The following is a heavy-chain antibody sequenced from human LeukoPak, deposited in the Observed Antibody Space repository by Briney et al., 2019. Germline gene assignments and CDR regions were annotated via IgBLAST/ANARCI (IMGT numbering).Heavy chain of an antibody. CDR3: ARDGLHTAHFDY. D-gene: IGHD5-18*01. CDR1: GFTFSGYT. CDR2: VSASSNI. J-gene: IGHJ4*02. V-gene: IGHV3-69-1*01. Sequence: PGGSLRLSCAASGFTFSGYTMNWVRQAPGKGLQWVSTVSASSNIHYSDSVKGRFTISRDNARNSLYLQMNSLRDEDTAVYYCARDGLHTAHFDYWGQGTLVTVSS.